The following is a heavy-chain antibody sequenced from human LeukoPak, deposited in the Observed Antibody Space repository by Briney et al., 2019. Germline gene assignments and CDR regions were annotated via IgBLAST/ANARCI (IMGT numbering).Heavy chain of an antibody. CDR1: EFTFSNHW. CDR3: ARDGTLPDY. J-gene: IGHJ4*02. Sequence: GGSLRLSCAASEFTFSNHWVHWVRQAPGEGLVWVSYINSDGSSTSYADYVKGRFTISRDNARNTLYLQMNSLRVEDTAVYYCARDGTLPDYWGQGTLVTVSS. D-gene: IGHD1-26*01. V-gene: IGHV3-74*01. CDR2: INSDGSST.